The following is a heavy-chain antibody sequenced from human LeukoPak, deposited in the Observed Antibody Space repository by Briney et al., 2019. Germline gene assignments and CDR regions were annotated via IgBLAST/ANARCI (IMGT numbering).Heavy chain of an antibody. D-gene: IGHD1-26*01. Sequence: GGSLRLSCAASGFTFSSYAMNWVGQAPGKGLEWVSFISGSGDTTYYADSVKGRFTISRDSSKNTLYLQMNSLRAEDTAVYYCAKSRGESRGASNYWGQGTLVTVSS. J-gene: IGHJ4*02. CDR2: ISGSGDTT. CDR1: GFTFSSYA. CDR3: AKSRGESRGASNY. V-gene: IGHV3-23*01.